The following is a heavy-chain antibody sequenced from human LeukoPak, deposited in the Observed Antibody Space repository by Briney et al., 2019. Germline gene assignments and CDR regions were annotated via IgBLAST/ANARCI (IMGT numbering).Heavy chain of an antibody. CDR2: RYYRSKWYN. Sequence: SQTLSLTCAISGDSVSSNSAAWNWIRQSPSRGLEWQGRRYYRSKWYNDYAVSVKSRITINPDTSKNQFSLQLNSVTPEDTAVYYCARDQLAYCGGDCYANHDAFDIWGQGTMVTVSS. V-gene: IGHV6-1*01. CDR1: GDSVSSNSAA. J-gene: IGHJ3*02. CDR3: ARDQLAYCGGDCYANHDAFDI. D-gene: IGHD2-21*02.